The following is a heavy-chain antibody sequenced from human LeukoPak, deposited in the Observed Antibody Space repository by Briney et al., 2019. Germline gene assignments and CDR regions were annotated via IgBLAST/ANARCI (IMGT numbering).Heavy chain of an antibody. V-gene: IGHV1-69*13. CDR1: GGTFSSYA. CDR3: ARDVGGPVFATDMDV. J-gene: IGHJ6*03. D-gene: IGHD3-16*01. Sequence: WASVKVSCKASGGTFSSYAISWVRQAPGQGLEWMGGIIPIFGTANYAQKFQGRVTITADESTSTAYMELSSLRSEDTAVYYCARDVGGPVFATDMDVWGKGTTVTISS. CDR2: IIPIFGTA.